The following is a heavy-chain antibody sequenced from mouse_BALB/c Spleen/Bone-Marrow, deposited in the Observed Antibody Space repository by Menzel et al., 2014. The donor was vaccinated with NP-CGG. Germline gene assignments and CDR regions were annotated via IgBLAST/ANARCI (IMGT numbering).Heavy chain of an antibody. CDR3: ARDGNPYWYFDV. CDR1: GYTFTSYV. CDR2: INPYNDGA. Sequence: EVQLVESGPELVKPGASVKMSCKASGYTFTSYVMHWVKQKPGQGLEWTGYINPYNDGAKYNEKFKGKATLTSDKSSSTAYMELSSLTSEDSAVYYCARDGNPYWYFDVWGAGTTVTVSS. V-gene: IGHV1-14*01. J-gene: IGHJ1*01. D-gene: IGHD2-1*01.